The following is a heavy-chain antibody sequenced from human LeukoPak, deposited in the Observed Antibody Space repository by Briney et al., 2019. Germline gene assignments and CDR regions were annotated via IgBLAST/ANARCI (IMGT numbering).Heavy chain of an antibody. V-gene: IGHV4-59*08. Sequence: PSETLSLTCAVYGGSFSGYYWSWIRQPPGKGLEWIGYIYYSGSTNYNPSLKSRVTISVDTSKNQFSLKLSSVTAADTAVYYCARLRPSVYGMDVWGQGTTVTVSS. CDR2: IYYSGST. CDR1: GGSFSGYY. CDR3: ARLRPSVYGMDV. J-gene: IGHJ6*02.